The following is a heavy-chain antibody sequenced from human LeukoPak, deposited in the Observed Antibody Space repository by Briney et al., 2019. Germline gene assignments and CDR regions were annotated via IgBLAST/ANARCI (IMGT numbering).Heavy chain of an antibody. J-gene: IGHJ4*02. CDR3: ANSIGYSSGWFSNFDY. CDR1: GFAFSSYA. CDR2: ISKDGGTQ. V-gene: IGHV3-64D*09. Sequence: GGSLRLSCLASGFAFSSYAMYWVRQAPGKGLEYVSAISKDGGTQYPADSVKGRITISRDNSKNTLYLQMSSLRPEDTAVYYCANSIGYSSGWFSNFDYWGQGTLVTVSS. D-gene: IGHD6-19*01.